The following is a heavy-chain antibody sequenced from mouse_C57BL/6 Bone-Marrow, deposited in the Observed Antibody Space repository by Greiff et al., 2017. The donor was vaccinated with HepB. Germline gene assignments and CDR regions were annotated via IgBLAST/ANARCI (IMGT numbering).Heavy chain of an antibody. Sequence: QVQLQQSGAELVRPGTSVKVSCKASGYAFTNYLIEWVKQRPGQGLEWIGVINPGSGGTNYNEQFKGKATLTADKSSSTAYMQLSSLTSEDSAVYFCARGDYYCSSYAIDYWGQGTSVTVSS. CDR3: ARGDYYCSSYAIDY. J-gene: IGHJ4*01. V-gene: IGHV1-54*01. D-gene: IGHD1-1*01. CDR2: INPGSGGT. CDR1: GYAFTNYL.